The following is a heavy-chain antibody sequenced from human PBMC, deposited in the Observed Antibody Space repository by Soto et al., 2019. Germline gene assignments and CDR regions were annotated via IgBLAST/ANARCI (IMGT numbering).Heavy chain of an antibody. J-gene: IGHJ1*01. CDR3: ARLGCSGSNCNLNQRSFDL. D-gene: IGHD2-15*01. CDR1: GLIFNEYG. Sequence: QVQLVESGGGVVQPGRSLRLSCAASGLIFNEYGMHWVRQAPGKGLEWVAVIWYDGSNKYYADSVKGRFTFSRDNSKNTMSLQMNSLRVEDTAVYYCARLGCSGSNCNLNQRSFDLWGQGTLVTVSS. CDR2: IWYDGSNK. V-gene: IGHV3-33*03.